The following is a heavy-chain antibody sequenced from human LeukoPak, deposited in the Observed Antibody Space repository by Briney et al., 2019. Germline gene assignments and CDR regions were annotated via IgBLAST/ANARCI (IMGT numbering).Heavy chain of an antibody. CDR1: GFTFSNYE. J-gene: IGHJ4*02. CDR2: ISSSGRNI. V-gene: IGHV3-48*03. Sequence: GGSLRLSCAASGFTFSNYEFNWVRQAPGKGLEWVSYISSSGRNIYYADSVKGRFTISRDNAKNSLYLQMNSLRAEDTAVYYCARDLVQLWSKDYWGQGTLVTVSS. CDR3: ARDLVQLWSKDY. D-gene: IGHD5-18*01.